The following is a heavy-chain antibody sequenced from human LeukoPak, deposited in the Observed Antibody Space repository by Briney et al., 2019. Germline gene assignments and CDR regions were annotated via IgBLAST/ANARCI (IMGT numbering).Heavy chain of an antibody. CDR1: GFTFSSYG. CDR3: ARDSPTFDI. CDR2: IWYDGSNK. J-gene: IGHJ3*02. Sequence: PGRSLRLSCAASGFTFSSYGMHWVRQAPGKGLEWVAVIWYDGSNKYYADSVKGRFTISRDNSKNTLYLQMNSLRAEDTAVYYCARDSPTFDIWGQGTMVTVSS. V-gene: IGHV3-33*01.